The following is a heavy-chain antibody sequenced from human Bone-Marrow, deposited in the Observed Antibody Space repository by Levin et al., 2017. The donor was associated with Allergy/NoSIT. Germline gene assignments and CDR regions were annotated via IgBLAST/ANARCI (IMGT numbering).Heavy chain of an antibody. J-gene: IGHJ4*02. CDR2: IYYSGST. V-gene: IGHV4-59*01. Sequence: PSQTLSLTCTVSGGSIRSYYWSWILQPPGKGLEWIGYIYYSGSTNYNPSLKSRVTISVDTSKNQFSLKLSSVTAADTAGYYCARTAPGYQKAPIDYWGQGTLVTVSS. D-gene: IGHD2-2*01. CDR1: GGSIRSYY. CDR3: ARTAPGYQKAPIDY.